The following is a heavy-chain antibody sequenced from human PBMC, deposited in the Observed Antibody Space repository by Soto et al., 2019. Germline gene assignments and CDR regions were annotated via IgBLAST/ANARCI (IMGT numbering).Heavy chain of an antibody. J-gene: IGHJ4*02. CDR1: GGSFSGYY. CDR2: INHSGST. CDR3: ARDGIAAAADY. V-gene: IGHV4-34*01. D-gene: IGHD6-13*01. Sequence: PSETLSLTCAVYGGSFSGYYWSWIRQPPGKGLEWIGEINHSGSTNYNPSLKSRVTISVDTSKNQFSLKLSSVTAADTAVYYCARDGIAAAADYWGQGTLVTVSS.